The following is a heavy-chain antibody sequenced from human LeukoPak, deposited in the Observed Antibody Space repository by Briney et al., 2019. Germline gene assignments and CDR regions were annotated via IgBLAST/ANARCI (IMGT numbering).Heavy chain of an antibody. J-gene: IGHJ6*02. D-gene: IGHD1-26*01. CDR3: ARGVVVGTTTFDVGTNYYYGMDV. V-gene: IGHV4-4*02. CDR2: IYHDGST. CDR1: GFTFSSYS. Sequence: PGGSLRLSCAASGFTFSSYSMNWVRQAPGKGLEWIGEIYHDGSTNYNPSLKSRVTISMDKSKNQLSLKLNFVTAADTAVYYCARGVVVGTTTFDVGTNYYYGMDVWGQGTTVTVSS.